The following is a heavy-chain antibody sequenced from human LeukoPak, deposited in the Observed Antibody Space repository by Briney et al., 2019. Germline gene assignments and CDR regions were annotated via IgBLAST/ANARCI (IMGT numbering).Heavy chain of an antibody. Sequence: SETLSLTCAVYGGSFSGYYWSWIRQPPGKGLEWIGEINHSGSTNYNPSLKSRVTISVDTSKNQFSLDLTSVTAADTAVYFCARVVRIRANLYFDSWGQGILVTVSS. CDR1: GGSFSGYY. V-gene: IGHV4-34*01. CDR2: INHSGST. D-gene: IGHD4-17*01. J-gene: IGHJ4*02. CDR3: ARVVRIRANLYFDS.